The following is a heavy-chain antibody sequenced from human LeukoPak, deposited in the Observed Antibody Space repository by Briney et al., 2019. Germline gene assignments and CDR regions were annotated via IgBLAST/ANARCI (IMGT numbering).Heavy chain of an antibody. Sequence: GGSLRLSCAASGFTFSSYAMHWVRQAPGKGLEWVAVISYDGSNKYYADSVKGRFTISRDNSKNTLYVQLNSLRAEDTAVYYCATTGQFDYWGQGALVTVSS. J-gene: IGHJ4*02. CDR3: ATTGQFDY. V-gene: IGHV3-30-3*01. CDR2: ISYDGSNK. CDR1: GFTFSSYA.